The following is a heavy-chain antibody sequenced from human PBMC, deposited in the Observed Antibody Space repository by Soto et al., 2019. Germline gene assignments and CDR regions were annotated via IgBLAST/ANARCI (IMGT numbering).Heavy chain of an antibody. D-gene: IGHD2-15*01. CDR2: IYHSGST. CDR1: GGSISSGGYS. CDR3: ARTDCSGGSCYGGRGVWFDP. Sequence: QLQLQESGSGLVKPSQTLSLTCAVSGGSISSGGYSWSWIRQPPGKGLEWFGYIYHSGSTYYDPSLKSRVTISVDRSKNQFSLKLSSVTAADTAVYYCARTDCSGGSCYGGRGVWFDPWGQGTLVTVSS. V-gene: IGHV4-30-2*01. J-gene: IGHJ5*02.